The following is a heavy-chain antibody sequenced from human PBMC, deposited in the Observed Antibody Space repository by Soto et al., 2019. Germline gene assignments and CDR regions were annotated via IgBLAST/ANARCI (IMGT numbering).Heavy chain of an antibody. CDR2: ISSSGSTI. V-gene: IGHV3-11*01. CDR1: GFTFSDYY. Sequence: GGSLRLSCAASGFTFSDYYMSWIRQAPGKGLEWVSYISSSGSTIYYADSVKGRFTISRDNAKNSLYLQMNSLRAEDTAVYYCARDHHAPDDIVLVPAAMGWPDYGMDVWGQGTTVTVSS. CDR3: ARDHHAPDDIVLVPAAMGWPDYGMDV. J-gene: IGHJ6*02. D-gene: IGHD2-2*01.